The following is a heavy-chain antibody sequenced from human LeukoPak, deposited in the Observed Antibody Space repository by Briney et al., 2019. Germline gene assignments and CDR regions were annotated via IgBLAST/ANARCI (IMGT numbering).Heavy chain of an antibody. V-gene: IGHV1-2*06. CDR3: ARVSESYYYGSGSYYKFDY. CDR2: INPNSGGT. CDR1: GYTFTGYY. D-gene: IGHD3-10*01. J-gene: IGHJ4*02. Sequence: GASVKVSCKASGYTFTGYYMHWVRQAPGQGLEWMGRINPNSGGTNYAQKFQGRVTMTRDTSISTAYMELSRLRSDDTAVYYCARVSESYYYGSGSYYKFDYWGQGTLVTVSS.